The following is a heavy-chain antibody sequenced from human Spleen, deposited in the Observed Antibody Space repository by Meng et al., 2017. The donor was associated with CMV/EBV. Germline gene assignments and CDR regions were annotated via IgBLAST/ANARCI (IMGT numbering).Heavy chain of an antibody. V-gene: IGHV1-2*02. J-gene: IGHJ4*02. Sequence: ASVKVPCKASGYTFTGYYMHWVRQAPGQGLEWMGWINPNSGGTNYAQKFQGRVTMTRDTSISTAYMELSRLRSDDTAVDYCARVRGIRYSGSYYLDYWGQGTLVTVSS. D-gene: IGHD1-26*01. CDR3: ARVRGIRYSGSYYLDY. CDR2: INPNSGGT. CDR1: GYTFTGYY.